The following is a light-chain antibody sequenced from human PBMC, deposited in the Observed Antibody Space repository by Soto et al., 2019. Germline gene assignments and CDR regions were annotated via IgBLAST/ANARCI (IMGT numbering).Light chain of an antibody. CDR2: EVT. CDR3: CSYKNINTRACV. CDR1: SSDVGAYKY. Sequence: QAALAQPPWASVSLGQSVTISCTGTSSDVGAYKYVSWYQQHPGKAPNLMIYEVTRRPSGVPDRFSGSKSGNTASMNVSGLQAEDEEDYYCCSYKNINTRACVFGTGTKVTVL. V-gene: IGLV2-8*01. J-gene: IGLJ1*01.